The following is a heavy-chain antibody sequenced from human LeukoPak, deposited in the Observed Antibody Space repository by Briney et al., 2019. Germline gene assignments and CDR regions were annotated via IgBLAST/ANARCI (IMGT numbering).Heavy chain of an antibody. CDR2: IYVDGRTT. CDR1: GFTFSNYW. J-gene: IGHJ5*02. V-gene: IGHV3-74*01. Sequence: GGSLRLTCVASGFTFSNYWMHWVRQPPAKGLVWVSRIYVDGRTTNYADSVKGRFTISRDNAKNTVYLEMNSLSVEDTATYYFIRDFRSADLWGQGTLVTVTS. CDR3: IRDFRSADL.